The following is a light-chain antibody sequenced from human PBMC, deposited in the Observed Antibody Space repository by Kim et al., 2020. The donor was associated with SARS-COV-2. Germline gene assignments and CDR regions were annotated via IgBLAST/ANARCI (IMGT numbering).Light chain of an antibody. CDR3: HQYNSYPLT. V-gene: IGKV1-16*01. CDR1: QGITNH. CDR2: AAS. J-gene: IGKJ4*01. Sequence: ASSRDRDNSTCRASQGITNHLAWFQQRPGRAPKSLLYAASNLQSGVPSRFSGSGSGTAFTLTIASLQPEDFATYYCHQYNSYPLTFGGGTKVYIK.